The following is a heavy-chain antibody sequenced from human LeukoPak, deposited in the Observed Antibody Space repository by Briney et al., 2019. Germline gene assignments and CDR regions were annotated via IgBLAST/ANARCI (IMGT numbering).Heavy chain of an antibody. CDR1: GYTFTDY. CDR3: ARANFLYCSSTTCLFDY. V-gene: IGHV1-2*02. CDR2: INPNDGDT. Sequence: ASVKVSCKASGYTFTDYMHWVRQAPGQGFEWMGWINPNDGDTNCAQKFQGRVTMTRDTSISTAHMEVSRLRSDDTAVYYCARANFLYCSSTTCLFDYWGQGTLVTVSS. D-gene: IGHD2-2*01. J-gene: IGHJ4*02.